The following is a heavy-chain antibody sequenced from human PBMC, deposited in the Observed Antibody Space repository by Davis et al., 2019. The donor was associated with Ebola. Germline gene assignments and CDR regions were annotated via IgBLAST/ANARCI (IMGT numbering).Heavy chain of an antibody. CDR1: GDSVSASTA. V-gene: IGHV6-1*01. Sequence: PSETLSLTCAISGDSVSASTAWNWIRQSPSRGLEWLGRTYYTSKWINDYGESVTGRITINPDTSMNQFSLHLNSVTPEDTALYYCARGWLRGGMDVWGEGTTVTV. CDR3: ARGWLRGGMDV. D-gene: IGHD5-18*01. J-gene: IGHJ6*02. CDR2: TYYTSKWIN.